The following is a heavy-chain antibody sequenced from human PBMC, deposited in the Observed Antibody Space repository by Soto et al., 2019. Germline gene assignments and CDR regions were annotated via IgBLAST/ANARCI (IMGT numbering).Heavy chain of an antibody. V-gene: IGHV3-23*01. J-gene: IGHJ4*02. CDR1: GFTFTSYV. CDR3: AKDSNKYSSSLRGRYFDY. D-gene: IGHD3-22*01. CDR2: ISGGGSTA. Sequence: QTGGSLRLSCAASGFTFTSYVMSWVRQAPGKGLEWVAGISGGGSTAFYADSVKGRFTISRDNAKNTVVLQMDSLRAEDTAIYYCAKDSNKYSSSLRGRYFDYWGQGSLGTVSS.